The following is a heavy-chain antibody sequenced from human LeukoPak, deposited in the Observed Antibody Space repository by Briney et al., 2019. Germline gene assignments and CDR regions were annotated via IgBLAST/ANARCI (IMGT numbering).Heavy chain of an antibody. D-gene: IGHD1-26*01. V-gene: IGHV3-7*01. CDR1: GFTFSTYW. CDR3: ARDVGGSLDY. Sequence: GGSLRLSCAASGFTFSTYWMAWVRQAPGKGLEWVANIKGDESARHQADSVKGRFTISRDDAQNSVYLQMSSLRGEDTAVYYCARDVGGSLDYWGQGTLVTVSS. J-gene: IGHJ4*02. CDR2: IKGDESAR.